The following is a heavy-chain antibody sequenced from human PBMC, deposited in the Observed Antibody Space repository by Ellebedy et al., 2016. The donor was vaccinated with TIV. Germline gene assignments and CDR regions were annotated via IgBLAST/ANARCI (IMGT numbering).Heavy chain of an antibody. CDR3: ARYNDFLAGSSMYYFDY. D-gene: IGHD3-9*01. J-gene: IGHJ4*02. V-gene: IGHV1-18*01. CDR1: GYNFLSNG. Sequence: ASVKVSCKASGYNFLSNGITWVRQAPRQGLEWMGWINAHTGNTNYAQTFQGRFTMTRDTPTATAYMELTSLTSDDTAVYYCARYNDFLAGSSMYYFDYWGQGTPVIVSP. CDR2: INAHTGNT.